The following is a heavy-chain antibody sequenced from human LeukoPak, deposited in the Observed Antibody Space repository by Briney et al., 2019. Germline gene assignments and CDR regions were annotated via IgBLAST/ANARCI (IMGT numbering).Heavy chain of an antibody. Sequence: GRSLRLSCAASGFTFSSYGMHWVRQAPGKGLEWVAVIWYDGSNKYYADSVKGRFTISRDNSKNTLDLQMNSLRAEDTAVYYCARHGEVNYYDSSGYQGAEYYYYGMDVWGQGTTVTVSS. D-gene: IGHD3-22*01. J-gene: IGHJ6*02. CDR2: IWYDGSNK. CDR1: GFTFSSYG. CDR3: ARHGEVNYYDSSGYQGAEYYYYGMDV. V-gene: IGHV3-33*01.